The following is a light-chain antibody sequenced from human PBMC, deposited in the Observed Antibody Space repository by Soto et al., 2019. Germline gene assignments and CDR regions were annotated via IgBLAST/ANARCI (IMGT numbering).Light chain of an antibody. Sequence: DIQMTQSPSTLSGSVGDRVTITCRASQTISSWLAWYQQKPGKAPKLLIYKASTLQSGVPSRFSGSGSGTEFTLTITSLHPDDFATYYCQQYKSRRTFGQGTKVEIK. V-gene: IGKV1-5*03. CDR1: QTISSW. J-gene: IGKJ1*01. CDR2: KAS. CDR3: QQYKSRRT.